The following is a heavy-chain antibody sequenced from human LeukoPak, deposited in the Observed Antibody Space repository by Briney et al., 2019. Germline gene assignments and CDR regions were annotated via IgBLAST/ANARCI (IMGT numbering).Heavy chain of an antibody. V-gene: IGHV1-69-2*01. CDR3: ATVTKLELRRPSIDY. D-gene: IGHD1-26*01. J-gene: IGHJ4*02. Sequence: ATVKISCKVSGYTFTDYYMHWVQQAPGKGLEWMGLVDPEDGETIYAEKFQGRVTITADTSTDTAYMELSSLRSEDTAVYYCATVTKLELRRPSIDYWGQGTLVTVSS. CDR2: VDPEDGET. CDR1: GYTFTDYY.